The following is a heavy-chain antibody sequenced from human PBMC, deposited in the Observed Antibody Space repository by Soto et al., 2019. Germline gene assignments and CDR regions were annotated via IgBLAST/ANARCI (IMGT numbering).Heavy chain of an antibody. CDR1: GYTFTSYA. Sequence: ASVKVSCKASGYTFTSYAMHWVRQAPGQRLEWMGWINAGNGNTKYSQKFQGRVTITRDTSASTAYMELSSLRSEDTAVYYCAIGSGYYCWDDYWGPGTLVTVSS. D-gene: IGHD3-22*01. CDR2: INAGNGNT. CDR3: AIGSGYYCWDDY. J-gene: IGHJ4*02. V-gene: IGHV1-3*01.